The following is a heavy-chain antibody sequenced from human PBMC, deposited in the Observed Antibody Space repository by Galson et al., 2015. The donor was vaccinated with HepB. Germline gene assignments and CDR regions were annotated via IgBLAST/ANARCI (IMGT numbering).Heavy chain of an antibody. CDR2: INSRSDKV. V-gene: IGHV3-48*04. D-gene: IGHD3-3*01. Sequence: SLRLSCAGSGMTFSAYSMNWVRQTPGKGLEWISYINSRSDKVYYAGSVRGRFTISRNNAVDSVYLEMSNLRVEDTAVYFCARGEKRRQLIRSYFFGMDVWGPGTTVTVSS. CDR3: ARGEKRRQLIRSYFFGMDV. J-gene: IGHJ6*01. CDR1: GMTFSAYS.